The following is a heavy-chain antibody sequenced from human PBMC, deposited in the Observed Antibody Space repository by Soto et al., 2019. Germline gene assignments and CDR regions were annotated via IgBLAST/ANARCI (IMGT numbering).Heavy chain of an antibody. V-gene: IGHV4-59*11. CDR1: GGSISGHY. J-gene: IGHJ4*02. CDR2: IFYTGST. D-gene: IGHD6-19*01. Sequence: SETLSLTXTVSGGSISGHYWIWIRQSPGKGLEWIGHIFYTGSTNYNPSLKSRVTLSADTSKNQFSLRLTSVTAADTAVYYCARVGSSGWSPDYWGQGTLVTVSS. CDR3: ARVGSSGWSPDY.